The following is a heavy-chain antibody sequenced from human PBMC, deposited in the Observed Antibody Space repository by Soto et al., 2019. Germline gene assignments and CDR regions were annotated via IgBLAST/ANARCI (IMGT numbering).Heavy chain of an antibody. Sequence: SETLSLTCTVSGGSISSGDYYWSCIRQPPGKGLERIGYIYYSGITYYNPSLKRRGTRSVDTSKNQFSLKLSSVPAADTAVYYCARSGWELPQFDYWGQGTLVTVSS. D-gene: IGHD1-26*01. J-gene: IGHJ4*02. CDR2: IYYSGIT. CDR1: GGSISSGDYY. V-gene: IGHV4-30-4*01. CDR3: ARSGWELPQFDY.